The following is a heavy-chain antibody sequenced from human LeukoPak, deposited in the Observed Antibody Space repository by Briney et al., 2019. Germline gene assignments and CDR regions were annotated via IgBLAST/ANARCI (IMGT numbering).Heavy chain of an antibody. J-gene: IGHJ4*02. CDR1: GFTFSNYA. D-gene: IGHD3-22*01. CDR3: APRAYYYDSSGYYSSFFDY. V-gene: IGHV3-30*04. Sequence: GTSLRVSCAASGFTFSNYAMHWVRQAPGKGLEWVAVISSDGKNEYYADSVKGRITISRDNSKNTLFLRMNSLRAEDTAVYYCAPRAYYYDSSGYYSSFFDYWGQGTLVTVSS. CDR2: ISSDGKNE.